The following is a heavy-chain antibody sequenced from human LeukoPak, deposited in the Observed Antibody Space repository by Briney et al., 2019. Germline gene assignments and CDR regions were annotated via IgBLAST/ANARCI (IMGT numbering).Heavy chain of an antibody. CDR1: GFTFSIDE. V-gene: IGHV3-48*03. CDR3: ARDPIDYGMDV. Sequence: GGSLRLSWAASGFTFSIDEMNWVRQAPGKGLEWVSYISSSGSTIYYADSVKGRFTISRDNATNSLYLQMNSLRAEDTAVYYCARDPIDYGMDVWGKGTTVTVSS. CDR2: ISSSGSTI. J-gene: IGHJ6*04.